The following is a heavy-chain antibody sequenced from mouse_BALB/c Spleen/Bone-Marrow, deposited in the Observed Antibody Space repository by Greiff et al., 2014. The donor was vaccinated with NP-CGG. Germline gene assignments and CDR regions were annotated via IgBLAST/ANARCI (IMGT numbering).Heavy chain of an antibody. CDR2: INNSGGKT. J-gene: IGHJ4*01. V-gene: IGHV5-6-3*01. CDR1: GFTFSNYG. D-gene: IGHD1-1*01. Sequence: DVHLVESGGGLVKPGGSLKLSCAASGFTFSNYGMSWVRQTPDKRLDLVATINNSGGKTYSTDSVKGRFTISRDNAKNTLYLQMSSLKSEDTAMYYCARDDGFYGLDRWGQGTSVTVSS. CDR3: ARDDGFYGLDR.